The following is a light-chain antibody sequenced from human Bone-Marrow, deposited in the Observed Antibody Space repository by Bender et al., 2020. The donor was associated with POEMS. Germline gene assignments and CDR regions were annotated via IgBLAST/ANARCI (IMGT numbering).Light chain of an antibody. CDR1: SSNIGNHG. V-gene: IGLV1-36*01. CDR2: YDD. Sequence: QSVVTQPPSLSEAPRQRVTISCSGSSSNIGNHGVNWYQQLPGEPPKLLIYYDDLLTPGVSDRFSASKSGTSAALAISELQSEDEALDYCSACDDSLSGWVFGGGTKLTVL. CDR3: SACDDSLSGWV. J-gene: IGLJ3*02.